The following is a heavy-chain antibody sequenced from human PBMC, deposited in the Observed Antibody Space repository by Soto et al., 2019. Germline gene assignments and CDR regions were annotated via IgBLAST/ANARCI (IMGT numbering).Heavy chain of an antibody. J-gene: IGHJ5*02. D-gene: IGHD1-1*01. V-gene: IGHV1-2*02. Sequence: QEQLVQSGTEVKKPGASVTVSCKSSGYTFTDFYLHWLRQAPGQGVEWGGWINPKTGDTKSSQKLQGRVTMSRDTSVRTAYIDLTSLTSDDTAMYYCATGTNGTTGWYHPWGQGTRVTVSS. CDR2: INPKTGDT. CDR3: ATGTNGTTGWYHP. CDR1: GYTFTDFY.